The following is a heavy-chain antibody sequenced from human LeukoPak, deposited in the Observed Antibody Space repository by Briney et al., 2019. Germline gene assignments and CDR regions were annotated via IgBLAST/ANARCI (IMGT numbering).Heavy chain of an antibody. Sequence: AGSLRLSCAASGFSFGDYYMTWIRQAPGLGLQWVSYISSSSTYTNYADSVKGRFTISRDSAKNSLYLQMNSLRGEDTAVYYCASYYYDSSGYWVHAFDIWGQGTMVTVSS. CDR1: GFSFGDYY. CDR2: ISSSSTYT. V-gene: IGHV3-11*06. D-gene: IGHD3-22*01. CDR3: ASYYYDSSGYWVHAFDI. J-gene: IGHJ3*02.